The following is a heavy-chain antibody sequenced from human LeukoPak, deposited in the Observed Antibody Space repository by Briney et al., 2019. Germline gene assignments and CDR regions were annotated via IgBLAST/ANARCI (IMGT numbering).Heavy chain of an antibody. CDR1: GGSFSGYY. J-gene: IGHJ4*02. D-gene: IGHD5-24*01. Sequence: SETLSLTCAVYGGSFSGYYWSWIRQPPGKGPEWIGEINHSGSTNYNPSLKSRVTISVDTSKNQFSLKLSSVTAADTAVYYCARPGVYGDGYNGSYFDYWGQGTLVTVSS. CDR3: ARPGVYGDGYNGSYFDY. V-gene: IGHV4-34*01. CDR2: INHSGST.